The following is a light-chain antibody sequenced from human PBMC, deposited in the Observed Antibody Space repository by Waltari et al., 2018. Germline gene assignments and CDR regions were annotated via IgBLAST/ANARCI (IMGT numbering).Light chain of an antibody. CDR2: LGS. V-gene: IGKV2-28*01. Sequence: DIVMTQSPLSLPVTPGEPASISCRSSQSLLHTNGYNYLDWYLQKPGQSPQVLIYLGSNRASGVPDRFSGSGSGTDFTLKISRVEPEDVRVYYCMQVLQTPYTFGQGTKLEIK. CDR1: QSLLHTNGYNY. J-gene: IGKJ2*01. CDR3: MQVLQTPYT.